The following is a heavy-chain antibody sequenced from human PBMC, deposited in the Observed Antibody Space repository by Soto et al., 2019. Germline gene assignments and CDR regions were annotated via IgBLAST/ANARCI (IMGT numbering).Heavy chain of an antibody. V-gene: IGHV1-2*02. D-gene: IGHD2-2*02. CDR1: GYNFIGYY. CDR3: ARDEYWSGTSCYTRHFDP. J-gene: IGHJ5*02. CDR2: INPNGGDT. Sequence: ASVKVSCKASGYNFIGYYIHWVRQAPGQGLEWMGWINPNGGDTTYAQNFQGRVTMTRDTSINTAYLELNRLKSDDTAVYYCARDEYWSGTSCYTRHFDPWGQGTLVTVSS.